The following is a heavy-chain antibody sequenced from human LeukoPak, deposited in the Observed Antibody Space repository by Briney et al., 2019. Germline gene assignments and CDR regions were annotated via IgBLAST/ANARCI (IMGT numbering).Heavy chain of an antibody. J-gene: IGHJ4*02. CDR3: ARRGYSYGNDY. V-gene: IGHV4-39*01. CDR1: GGSISSSSYC. Sequence: PSETLSLTCTVSGGSISSSSYCWGWIRQPPGKGLEWIGSIYYSGSTYYNPSLKSRVTISVDTSKNQFSLKLSSVTAADTAVYYCARRGYSYGNDYWGQGTLVTVSS. D-gene: IGHD5-18*01. CDR2: IYYSGST.